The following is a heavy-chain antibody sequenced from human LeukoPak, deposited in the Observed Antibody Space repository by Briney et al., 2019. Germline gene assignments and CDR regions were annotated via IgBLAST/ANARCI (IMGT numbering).Heavy chain of an antibody. CDR3: AEDSWYRCGNDCYSVDY. J-gene: IGHJ4*02. CDR2: ISFDGSNK. CDR1: GFTFSNYA. Sequence: GGSLRLSCAASGFTFSNYAMNWVRQAPGKGLEWVATISFDGSNKYYSDVVTGRFTVSRDNSKNTFYLQLDSLRTEDTALYSCAEDSWYRCGNDCYSVDYWGQGSLVTVSS. D-gene: IGHD2-21*02. V-gene: IGHV3-30-3*01.